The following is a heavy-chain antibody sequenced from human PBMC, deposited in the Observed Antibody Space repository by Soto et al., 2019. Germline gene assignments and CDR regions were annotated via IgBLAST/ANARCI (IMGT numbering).Heavy chain of an antibody. V-gene: IGHV1-3*05. CDR1: GYTFTNYA. CDR3: ARVSGYSLPDY. D-gene: IGHD5-12*01. CDR2: INAGNGNT. Sequence: QVQLVQSGAEEKKPGASVKVSCKASGYTFTNYAMHWVRQAPGQRLGWMGWINAGNGNTKYSQKFQGRVTITRDTSASTAYMELSRLRSEDTAVYYCARVSGYSLPDYWGQGTLVTVSS. J-gene: IGHJ4*02.